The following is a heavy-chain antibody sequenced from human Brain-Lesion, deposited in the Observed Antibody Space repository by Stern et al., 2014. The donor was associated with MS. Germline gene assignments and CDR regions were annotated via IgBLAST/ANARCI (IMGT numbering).Heavy chain of an antibody. Sequence: VQLVESGPGLVKPSQTLSLSCTVSGGSISSGGYYWSWIRQPAGKGLEWIGRIFNSGTTSYNPSLKSRVPISIDTPKNQFPLSLNPMPAADTAVYYCARGRVVPGFQYYATDVWGQGTTVIVSS. CDR2: IFNSGTT. J-gene: IGHJ6*02. CDR1: GGSISSGGYY. D-gene: IGHD2-2*01. CDR3: ARGRVVPGFQYYATDV. V-gene: IGHV4-61*02.